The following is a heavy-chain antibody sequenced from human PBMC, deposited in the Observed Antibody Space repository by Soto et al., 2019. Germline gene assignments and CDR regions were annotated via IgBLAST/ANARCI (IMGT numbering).Heavy chain of an antibody. J-gene: IGHJ6*02. CDR1: GYTFTGYY. CDR3: ARMGYCSGGSCSDPYYYYYGMDV. V-gene: IGHV1-2*04. CDR2: INPNSGGT. D-gene: IGHD2-15*01. Sequence: ASVTVSCKASGYTFTGYYMHWVRQAPGQGLEWMGWINPNSGGTNYAQKFQGWVTMTRDTSISTAYMELSRLRSDDTAVYYCARMGYCSGGSCSDPYYYYYGMDVWGQGTTVTVSS.